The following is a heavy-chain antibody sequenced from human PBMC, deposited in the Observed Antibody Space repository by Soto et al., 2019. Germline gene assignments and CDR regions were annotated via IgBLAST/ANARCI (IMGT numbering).Heavy chain of an antibody. CDR1: GGSISSGGYY. Sequence: QVQLQESGPGLVKPSQTLSLTCTVSGGSISSGGYYWSWIRQHPGKGLEWIGYIYYSGSTYYNPSLKSRGTISVDTSKNQFSLKLSSVTAADTAVYYCAREVIGPLSGGYAFDIWGQGTMVTVSS. CDR3: AREVIGPLSGGYAFDI. CDR2: IYYSGST. J-gene: IGHJ3*02. V-gene: IGHV4-31*03. D-gene: IGHD6-19*01.